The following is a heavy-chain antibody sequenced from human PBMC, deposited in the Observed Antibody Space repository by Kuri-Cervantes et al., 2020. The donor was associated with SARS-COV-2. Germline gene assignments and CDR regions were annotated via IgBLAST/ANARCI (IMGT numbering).Heavy chain of an antibody. Sequence: ASVKVSCKVSGYTLTELSMHWVRQAPGKGLEWMGGYHPDDGETFYAQKFQGRVTMTEDTSTDTAHMELSSLGSEDTAVYYCVTDLTANNWDPDAFDAWGQGTMVTVSS. V-gene: IGHV1-24*01. CDR3: VTDLTANNWDPDAFDA. J-gene: IGHJ3*01. D-gene: IGHD1-1*01. CDR2: YHPDDGET. CDR1: GYTLTELS.